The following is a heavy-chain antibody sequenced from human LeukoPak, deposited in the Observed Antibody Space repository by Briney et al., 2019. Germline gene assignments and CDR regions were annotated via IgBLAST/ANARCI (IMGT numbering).Heavy chain of an antibody. V-gene: IGHV1-18*01. D-gene: IGHD2-2*02. Sequence: GASVKVSCKASGYTFTSYGISWVRQAPGQGLEWMGWISAYNGNTNYAQKLQGRVTMTTDTSTSTAYMELRSLRSDDTAVYYCARDSPLRYCSSTSCDTTGDGPWFDPWGQGTLVTVSS. CDR2: ISAYNGNT. CDR1: GYTFTSYG. CDR3: ARDSPLRYCSSTSCDTTGDGPWFDP. J-gene: IGHJ5*02.